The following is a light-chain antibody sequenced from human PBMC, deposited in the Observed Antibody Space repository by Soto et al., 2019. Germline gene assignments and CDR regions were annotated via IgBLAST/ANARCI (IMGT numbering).Light chain of an antibody. V-gene: IGKV3-15*01. CDR1: QSVSSN. CDR2: RAS. CDR3: QHYNNWPLT. Sequence: EIVMTQSPATLSVSPGERATLSCRASQSVSSNLAWYQQKPGQAPRLLIFRASTRATGIPARFSGSGSGTEFTLTISSLESEDFAVYYCQHYNNWPLTFGQGTKVDIK. J-gene: IGKJ1*01.